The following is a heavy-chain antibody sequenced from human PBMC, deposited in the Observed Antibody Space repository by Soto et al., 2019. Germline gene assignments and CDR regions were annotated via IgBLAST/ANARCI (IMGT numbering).Heavy chain of an antibody. D-gene: IGHD3-16*01. CDR1: GGTFSSYA. J-gene: IGHJ6*04. V-gene: IGHV1-69*13. CDR3: ARDLGGHYYYYGMDV. CDR2: IIPIFGTA. Sequence: ASVKVSCKASGGTFSSYAISWVRQAPGQGLEWMGGIIPIFGTANYAQKFQGRVTITADESTSTAYMELSSLRSEDTAVYYCARDLGGHYYYYGMDVWGKGPTVTVSS.